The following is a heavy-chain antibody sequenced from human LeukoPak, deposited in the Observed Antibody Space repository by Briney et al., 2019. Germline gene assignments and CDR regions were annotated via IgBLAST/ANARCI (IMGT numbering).Heavy chain of an antibody. CDR3: ARDAGDCSSTSCYTGDQFDY. V-gene: IGHV3-33*01. CDR1: GFTFSSYG. CDR2: IWSDGSNK. Sequence: GRSLRLSYAVSGFTFSSYGMHWVRQAPGKGREWVGVIWSDGSNKYYADSAKGRYTISRDNSKNTLYLQMNSLRAEDTAVYYCARDAGDCSSTSCYTGDQFDYWGQGTLVTVSS. J-gene: IGHJ4*02. D-gene: IGHD2-2*02.